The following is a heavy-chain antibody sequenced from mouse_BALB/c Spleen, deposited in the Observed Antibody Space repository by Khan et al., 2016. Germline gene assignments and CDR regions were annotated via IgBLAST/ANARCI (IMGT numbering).Heavy chain of an antibody. CDR3: ARTDRRGYCDY. V-gene: IGHV1-9*01. CDR2: ILPGSGST. CDR1: GYTFSSYW. J-gene: IGHJ2*01. Sequence: QVQLKPSGAELMKPGASVKISCKATGYTFSSYWIEWVKQRPGHGLEWIGEILPGSGSTNYNEKFRGKATFTADTSSNTAYMQLSSLTSEDSAVHYCARTDRRGYCDYWGQGTTLTVSS.